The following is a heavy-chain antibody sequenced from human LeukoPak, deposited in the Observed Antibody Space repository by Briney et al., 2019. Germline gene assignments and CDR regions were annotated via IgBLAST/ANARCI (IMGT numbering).Heavy chain of an antibody. CDR3: ATFYDSSGYSAY. V-gene: IGHV3-43D*03. J-gene: IGHJ4*02. D-gene: IGHD3-22*01. CDR1: GFTFDDYA. Sequence: GGSLRLSCAASGFTFDDYAMHWVRQAPGKGLEWVSLISWDGGSTYYADSVKGRFTISRDNSKNSLYLQMNSLRAEDTALYYCATFYDSSGYSAYWGQGTLVTVSS. CDR2: ISWDGGST.